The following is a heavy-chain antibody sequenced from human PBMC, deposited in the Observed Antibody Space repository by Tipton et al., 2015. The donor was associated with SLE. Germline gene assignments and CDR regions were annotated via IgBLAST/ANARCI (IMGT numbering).Heavy chain of an antibody. CDR2: ISGSSTTI. D-gene: IGHD3-3*01. J-gene: IGHJ4*02. CDR1: GFTFSDYY. V-gene: IGHV3-11*04. Sequence: SLRLSCAASGFTFSDYYMTWIRQTPGKGPEWLSYISGSSTTIYYAESVRGRFTISRDNANNSLYLQMSSLRPEDTAVYYCTRGGFGVVPFDYWGQGTLVTVSS. CDR3: TRGGFGVVPFDY.